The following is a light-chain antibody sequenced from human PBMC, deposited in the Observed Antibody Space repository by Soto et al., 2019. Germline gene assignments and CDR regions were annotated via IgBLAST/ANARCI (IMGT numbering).Light chain of an antibody. CDR3: QQRSNWPW. J-gene: IGKJ4*02. CDR2: DAS. CDR1: QSVSSY. V-gene: IGKV3-11*01. Sequence: EIVLTQSPATLSLSPGERATLSCRASQSVSSYLAWYQQKPGQAPRLLIYDASNRATGIPARFSGSGSGTDFTLTISRLEPEDFAVYYCQQRSNWPWFGGGTKVEIK.